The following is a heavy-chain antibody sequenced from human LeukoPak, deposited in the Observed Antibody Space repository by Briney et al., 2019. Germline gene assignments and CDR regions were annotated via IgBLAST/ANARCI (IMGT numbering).Heavy chain of an antibody. CDR2: IYHSGDT. CDR3: AKHGSGWRFDY. Sequence: SETQSLTCTVSGGSISSSYWSWIRQPPGKGLEWIAYIYHSGDTSYTPSLKSRVTMSVDTSKNQFSLRLSSVTAADTAVYYCAKHGSGWRFDYWGQGTLVTVSS. J-gene: IGHJ4*02. V-gene: IGHV4-59*08. CDR1: GGSISSSY. D-gene: IGHD6-19*01.